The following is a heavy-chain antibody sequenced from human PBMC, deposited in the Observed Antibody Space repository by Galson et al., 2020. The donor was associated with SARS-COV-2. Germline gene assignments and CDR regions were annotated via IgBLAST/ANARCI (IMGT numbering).Heavy chain of an antibody. CDR3: ARFYVELAFDI. CDR2: INHSGST. Sequence: SETLSLTCAVYGGSFSGYYWSWIRQPPGKGLEWIGEINHSGSTNYNPSLKSRVTISVDTSKNQFSLKLSSVTAADTAVYYCARFYVELAFDIWGQGTMVTVSS. CDR1: GGSFSGYY. J-gene: IGHJ3*02. V-gene: IGHV4-34*01. D-gene: IGHD1-26*01.